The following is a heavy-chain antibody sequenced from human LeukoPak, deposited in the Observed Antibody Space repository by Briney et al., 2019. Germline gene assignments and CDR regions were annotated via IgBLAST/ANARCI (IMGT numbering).Heavy chain of an antibody. D-gene: IGHD3-3*01. CDR1: GFTFSSYA. CDR2: ISYDGSNK. V-gene: IGHV3-30-3*01. Sequence: GGSLRLSCAASGFTFSSYAMHWVRQAPGKGLEWVAVISYDGSNKYYADSVKGRFTISRDNSKNTLYLQMNSLRAEDTAVYYCARDRFEWYHIWSGYYMREYYFDYWGQGTLVTVSS. J-gene: IGHJ4*02. CDR3: ARDRFEWYHIWSGYYMREYYFDY.